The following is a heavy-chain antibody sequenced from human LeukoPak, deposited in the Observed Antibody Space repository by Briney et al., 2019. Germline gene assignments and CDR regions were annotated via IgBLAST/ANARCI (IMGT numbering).Heavy chain of an antibody. CDR2: MNTNSGTT. Sequence: GASVTVSCKASGYTFTSYDINWVRQATGQGLEWMGWMNTNSGTTGYAQKFQGRVTMPRNTSISTAYMELSSLRSEDTAVYYCARRGGYDARRRYNWFDPWGQGTLVTVSS. D-gene: IGHD5-12*01. J-gene: IGHJ5*02. V-gene: IGHV1-8*01. CDR1: GYTFTSYD. CDR3: ARRGGYDARRRYNWFDP.